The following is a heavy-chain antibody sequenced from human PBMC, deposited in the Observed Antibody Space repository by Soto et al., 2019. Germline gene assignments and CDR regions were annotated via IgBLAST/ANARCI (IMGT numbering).Heavy chain of an antibody. CDR2: IEYSGRT. J-gene: IGHJ4*02. CDR3: ATSPYYYDSSGYYLDY. CDR1: GGSISSGDYY. V-gene: IGHV4-30-4*01. Sequence: SETLSLTCAVSGGSISSGDYYWSWIRQPPGKGLEWIGYIEYSGRTYYNPSLKSRVTISGDTSKNQFSLKLSSVTAADTAVYYCATSPYYYDSSGYYLDYWGQGTLVTVSS. D-gene: IGHD3-22*01.